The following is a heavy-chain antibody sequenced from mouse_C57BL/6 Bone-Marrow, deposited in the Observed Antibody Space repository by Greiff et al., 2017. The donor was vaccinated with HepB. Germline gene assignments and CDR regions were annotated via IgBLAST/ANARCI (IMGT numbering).Heavy chain of an antibody. CDR1: GYTFTSYW. D-gene: IGHD2-12*01. CDR3: AATTGGYYAMDY. Sequence: VQVVESGAELAKPGASVKLSCKASGYTFTSYWMHWVKQRPGQGLEWIGYINPSSGYTKYNQKFKDKATLTADKSSSTAYMQLSSLTYEDSAVYYCAATTGGYYAMDYWGQGTSVTVSS. J-gene: IGHJ4*01. V-gene: IGHV1-7*01. CDR2: INPSSGYT.